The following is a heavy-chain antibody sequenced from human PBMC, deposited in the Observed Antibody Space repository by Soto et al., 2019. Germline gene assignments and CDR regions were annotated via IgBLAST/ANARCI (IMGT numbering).Heavy chain of an antibody. J-gene: IGHJ4*02. Sequence: PSETLSLTCTVSGGSISSSYWSWIRQPAGKGLEWIGRIYASGSTNYNPSLKSRVTMSVDTSKNQFSLKLRSVTAADTAVYYCARACSSTSCYDVFDYWGQGTLVIVFS. CDR1: GGSISSSY. CDR2: IYASGST. V-gene: IGHV4-4*07. CDR3: ARACSSTSCYDVFDY. D-gene: IGHD2-2*01.